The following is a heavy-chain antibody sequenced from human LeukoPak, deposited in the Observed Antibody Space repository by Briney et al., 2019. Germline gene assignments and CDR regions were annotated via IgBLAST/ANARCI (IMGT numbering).Heavy chain of an antibody. CDR2: ISGGST. J-gene: IGHJ4*02. CDR1: GFTISSYD. D-gene: IGHD3-10*01. V-gene: IGHV3-23*01. Sequence: PGGSLRLSCAASGFTISSYDMSWVRQAPGKGLEGVSSISGGSTYYAYTETGRVSISKDRDKNKDSLHMNKQREEDTDGYYCERAVSASGNYWGQGTLVTVSS. CDR3: ERAVSASGNY.